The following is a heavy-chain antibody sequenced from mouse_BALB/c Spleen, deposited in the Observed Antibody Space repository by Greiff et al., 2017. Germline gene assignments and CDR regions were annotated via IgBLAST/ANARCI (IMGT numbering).Heavy chain of an antibody. CDR1: GFTFSDFY. J-gene: IGHJ3*01. V-gene: IGHV7-1*02. CDR3: ARDDAITTRAWFAY. D-gene: IGHD2-4*01. Sequence: EVKLVESGGGLVQPGGSLRLSCATSGFTFSDFYMEWVRQPPGKRLEWIAASRNKANDYTTEYSASVKGRFIVSRDTSQSILYLQMNALRAEDTAIYYCARDDAITTRAWFAYWGQGTLVTVSA. CDR2: SRNKANDYTT.